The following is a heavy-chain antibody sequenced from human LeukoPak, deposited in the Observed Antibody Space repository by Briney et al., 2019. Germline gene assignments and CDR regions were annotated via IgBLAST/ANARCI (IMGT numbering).Heavy chain of an antibody. V-gene: IGHV1-69*13. CDR2: IIPILGTA. Sequence: ASVKASCKASGGTFSSYAISWVRQAPGQGLEWMGGIIPILGTANYAQKFQGRVTITADESTSTAYMELSSLRSEDTAVYYCARGPYYYGMDVWGQGTTVTVSS. CDR3: ARGPYYYGMDV. J-gene: IGHJ6*02. CDR1: GGTFSSYA.